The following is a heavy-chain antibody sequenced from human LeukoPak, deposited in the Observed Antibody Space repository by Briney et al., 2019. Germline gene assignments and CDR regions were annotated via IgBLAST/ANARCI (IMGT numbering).Heavy chain of an antibody. CDR2: LKLDGSEK. Sequence: PGGSLRLSCVAYGVTFGKYWMSWVRQAPGKGLEWVANLKLDGSEKNYVDSVKGRFTISRDNTKNSLYLQMNSLRAEDTAVFYCARDQYDTWSRRGNFDSWGQGTLVIVSS. CDR1: GVTFGKYW. J-gene: IGHJ4*02. V-gene: IGHV3-7*03. D-gene: IGHD3-3*01. CDR3: ARDQYDTWSRRGNFDS.